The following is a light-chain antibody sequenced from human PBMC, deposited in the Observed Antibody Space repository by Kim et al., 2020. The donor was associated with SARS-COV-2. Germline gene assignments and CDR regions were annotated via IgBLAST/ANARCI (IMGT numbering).Light chain of an antibody. CDR2: SNN. Sequence: GQRVTISCSGGSSNIVSKTVNWYQQLPGTAPKLLIYSNNQRPSGVPDRFSGSKSGTSASLAISGLQSEDEADYYCAAWDDSLNGQVFGGGTQLTVL. CDR3: AAWDDSLNGQV. J-gene: IGLJ2*01. V-gene: IGLV1-44*01. CDR1: SSNIVSKT.